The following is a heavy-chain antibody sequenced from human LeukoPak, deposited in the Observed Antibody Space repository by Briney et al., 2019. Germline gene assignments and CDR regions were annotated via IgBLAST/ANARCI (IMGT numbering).Heavy chain of an antibody. V-gene: IGHV4-34*01. D-gene: IGHD6-13*01. CDR3: ARPGSSWSFDI. CDR2: INHSGST. Sequence: SETLSLTCAVSDGSFSGYYWSWIRQPPGKGLEWIGEINHSGSTNYNPSLKSRVTISVGTSKNQFSLKLSSVTAADTAVYYCARPGSSWSFDIWGQGTMVTVSS. J-gene: IGHJ3*02. CDR1: DGSFSGYY.